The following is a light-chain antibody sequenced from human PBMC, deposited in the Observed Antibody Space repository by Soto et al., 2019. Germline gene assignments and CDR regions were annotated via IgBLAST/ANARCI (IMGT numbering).Light chain of an antibody. J-gene: IGLJ1*01. Sequence: QSVLAQPPSVSGSPGQSVTISCAGTSSDVGAFNYVSWYQQHPGSAPKLMIFDVRERPSGVPDRFSGSRSGNTASLTISGLQTEDEADYYCSSYVGDSNYVFGPGTKVTVL. V-gene: IGLV2-11*01. CDR2: DVR. CDR1: SSDVGAFNY. CDR3: SSYVGDSNYV.